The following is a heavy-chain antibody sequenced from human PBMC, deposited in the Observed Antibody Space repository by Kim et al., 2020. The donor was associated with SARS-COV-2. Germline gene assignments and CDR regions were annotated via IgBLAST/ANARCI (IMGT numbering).Heavy chain of an antibody. D-gene: IGHD2-21*02. CDR3: AKDGALAYCGGDCYWYFDY. V-gene: IGHV3-23*01. Sequence: GRFTIAGDDAKNTLYLQMNSLRAEDTAVYYCAKDGALAYCGGDCYWYFDYWGQGTLVTVSS. J-gene: IGHJ4*02.